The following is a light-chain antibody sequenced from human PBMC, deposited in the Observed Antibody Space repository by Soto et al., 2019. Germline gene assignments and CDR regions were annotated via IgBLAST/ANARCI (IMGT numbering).Light chain of an antibody. CDR3: QQSNPLVT. Sequence: DLQMTQSPSSVSAAVGDRVTITCRASQDVSFWLAWYQQKPGQAPKLLVYTATTLQTGVPSRFSGSGSGTHFTLTINGLQPEDFATYYCQQSNPLVTFGGGTRV. J-gene: IGKJ4*01. CDR2: TAT. CDR1: QDVSFW. V-gene: IGKV1D-12*01.